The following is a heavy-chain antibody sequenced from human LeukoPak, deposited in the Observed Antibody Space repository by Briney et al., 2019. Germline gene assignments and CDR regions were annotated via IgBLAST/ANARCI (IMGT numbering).Heavy chain of an antibody. V-gene: IGHV3-53*01. CDR1: GFTFSSYA. CDR3: ARYSGGFDP. D-gene: IGHD1-26*01. J-gene: IGHJ5*02. Sequence: GGSLRLSCAASGFTFSSYAMHWVRQAPGRGLEWVAVIYSGGSTYYADSVKGRFTISRDNSKNTLYLQMNSLRAEDTAVYYCARYSGGFDPWGQGTLVTVSS. CDR2: IYSGGST.